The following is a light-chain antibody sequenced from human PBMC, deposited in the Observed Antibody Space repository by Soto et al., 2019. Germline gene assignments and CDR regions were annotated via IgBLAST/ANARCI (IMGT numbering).Light chain of an antibody. CDR3: QQYNNWPQT. CDR1: QSVSSN. V-gene: IGKV3-15*01. J-gene: IGKJ1*01. Sequence: EIVMTQSPATLSVAPGERATLSCRASQSVSSNLAWYQQKPGQAPRLLIYGASTRATGIPARFSGSGSGTEFTLTISSLQSEEFAVYYCQQYNNWPQTFGQGTNVDIK. CDR2: GAS.